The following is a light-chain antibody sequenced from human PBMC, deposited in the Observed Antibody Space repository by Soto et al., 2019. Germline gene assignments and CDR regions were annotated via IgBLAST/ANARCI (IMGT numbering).Light chain of an antibody. J-gene: IGKJ1*01. CDR1: QGIGSY. CDR2: TAS. V-gene: IGKV1-8*01. CDR3: QQYYSYPWT. Sequence: AIRMTQSPSSFSASTGDRVTITCRASQGIGSYLAWYQQKPGKAPNLLIYTASTLQSGVPSRFSGSGSGTDFTLTISCLQSEDFATYYCQQYYSYPWTFGQGTKVEIK.